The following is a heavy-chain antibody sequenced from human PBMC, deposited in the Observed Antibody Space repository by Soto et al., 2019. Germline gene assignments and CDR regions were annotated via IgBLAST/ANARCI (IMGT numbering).Heavy chain of an antibody. V-gene: IGHV3-49*03. J-gene: IGHJ5*02. D-gene: IGHD2-2*01. CDR3: TRDQEVGWFDP. CDR2: IRSKAYGGTT. CDR1: GFTFGDYA. Sequence: GGSLRLSCTASGFTFGDYAMSWFSQAPGKGLEWVGFIRSKAYGGTTEYAASVKGRFTISRDDSKSIAYLQMNSLKTEDTAVYYCTRDQEVGWFDPWGQGTLVTVSS.